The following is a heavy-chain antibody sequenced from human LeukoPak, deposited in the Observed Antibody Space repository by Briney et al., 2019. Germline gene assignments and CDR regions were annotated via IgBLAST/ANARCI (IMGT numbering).Heavy chain of an antibody. V-gene: IGHV3-74*01. CDR1: GFTFNNHW. CDR3: ARGGEYSGSPFDP. Sequence: GGSLRLSCVASGFTFNNHWMHWVREAPGEGLVWVSRIDSDGSTTIYADSVKGRFTISRDNAKNTLYLQMSSLRAEDTAVYYCARGGEYSGSPFDPWGQGTLVTVSS. J-gene: IGHJ5*02. D-gene: IGHD1-26*01. CDR2: IDSDGSTT.